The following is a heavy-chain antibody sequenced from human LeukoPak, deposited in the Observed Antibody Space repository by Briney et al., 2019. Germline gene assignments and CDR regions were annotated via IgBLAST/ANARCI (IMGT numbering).Heavy chain of an antibody. V-gene: IGHV3-21*01. Sequence: GGSLRLSCAASGFTFSSHSFNWVRQAPGKGLEWVSSISGSSSYICYADSLKGRFTISRDDAKNSLFLQMNSLRAEDKAVYYCARWGYCSGGNCYIDYWGQGTLVTVSS. CDR1: GFTFSSHS. J-gene: IGHJ4*02. CDR2: ISGSSSYI. D-gene: IGHD2-15*01. CDR3: ARWGYCSGGNCYIDY.